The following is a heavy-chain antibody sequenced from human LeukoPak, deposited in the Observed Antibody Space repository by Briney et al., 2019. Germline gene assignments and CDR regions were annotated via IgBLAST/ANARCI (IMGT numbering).Heavy chain of an antibody. Sequence: GGSLRLSCAASGFTFSSYWMSWVRQAPGKGLEWVANIKQDGSEKYYVDSVKGRFTISRDNAKNSLYLQMNSLRSEDTAVYYCARCQAGSYSLRDAFDIWGQGTMVTVSS. CDR1: GFTFSSYW. CDR2: IKQDGSEK. D-gene: IGHD1-26*01. CDR3: ARCQAGSYSLRDAFDI. V-gene: IGHV3-7*03. J-gene: IGHJ3*02.